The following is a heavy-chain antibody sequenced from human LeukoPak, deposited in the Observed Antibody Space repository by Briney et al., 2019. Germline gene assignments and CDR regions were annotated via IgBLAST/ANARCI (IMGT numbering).Heavy chain of an antibody. CDR2: IYHSGST. Sequence: SGTLSLTCAVSGGSISSSNWWSWVRQPPGKGLEWIGEIYHSGSTYYNPSLKSRVTISVDTSKNQFSLKLSSVTAADTAVYYCARSRGNSAPIEFQHWGQGTLDTVSS. J-gene: IGHJ1*01. V-gene: IGHV4-4*02. D-gene: IGHD4-23*01. CDR1: GGSISSSNW. CDR3: ARSRGNSAPIEFQH.